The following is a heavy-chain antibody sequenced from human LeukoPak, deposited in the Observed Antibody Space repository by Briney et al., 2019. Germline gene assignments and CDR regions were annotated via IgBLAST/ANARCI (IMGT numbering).Heavy chain of an antibody. V-gene: IGHV4-34*01. J-gene: IGHJ5*02. CDR2: INHSGST. D-gene: IGHD4/OR15-4a*01. CDR1: GGSFSGYY. CDR3: ARHVWWRRRIGSGWFDP. Sequence: SETLSLTCAVYGGSFSGYYWSWIRQPPGKGLEWIGEINHSGSTNYNPSLKSRVTISVDTSKNQFSLKLRSVTAADTAVYYCARHVWWRRRIGSGWFDPWGQGTLVTVSS.